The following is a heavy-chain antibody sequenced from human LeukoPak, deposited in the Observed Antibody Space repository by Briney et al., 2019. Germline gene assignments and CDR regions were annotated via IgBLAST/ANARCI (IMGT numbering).Heavy chain of an antibody. V-gene: IGHV3-48*04. D-gene: IGHD6-19*01. Sequence: PGGSLRLSCAASGFTFSSYSMNWDRQAPGKGLEWVSYISSSSSTIYYADSVKGRFTISRDNAKNSLYLQMNSLRAEDTAVYYCAREDLYSSGWRDAFDIWGQGTMVTVSS. CDR1: GFTFSSYS. CDR2: ISSSSSTI. CDR3: AREDLYSSGWRDAFDI. J-gene: IGHJ3*02.